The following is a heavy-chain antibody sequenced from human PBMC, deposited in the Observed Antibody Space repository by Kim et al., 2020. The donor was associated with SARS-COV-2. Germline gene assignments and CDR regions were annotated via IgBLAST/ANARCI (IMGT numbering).Heavy chain of an antibody. CDR1: GYTLTELS. Sequence: ASVKVSCKVSGYTLTELSMHWVRQAPGKGLEWMGGFDPEDGETIYAQKFEGRVTMTEVTSTDTAYMELSSLRSEDTAVYYCATGDLVAEDFDYWRQGTLV. CDR2: FDPEDGET. D-gene: IGHD5-12*01. CDR3: ATGDLVAEDFDY. V-gene: IGHV1-24*01. J-gene: IGHJ4*02.